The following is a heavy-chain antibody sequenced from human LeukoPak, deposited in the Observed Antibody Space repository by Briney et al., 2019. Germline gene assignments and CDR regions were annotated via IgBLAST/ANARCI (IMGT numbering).Heavy chain of an antibody. Sequence: GGSLRLSCAASGFSVSSNYMSWVRQAPGMGLEWVSVIYSGSSTNYADSVKGRFTISRDNSKNTLHLQMNSLRAEDTAVYYCATEGYSSGWWAAFDIWGQGTMVTVSS. J-gene: IGHJ3*02. CDR3: ATEGYSSGWWAAFDI. CDR2: IYSGSST. CDR1: GFSVSSNY. V-gene: IGHV3-53*01. D-gene: IGHD6-19*01.